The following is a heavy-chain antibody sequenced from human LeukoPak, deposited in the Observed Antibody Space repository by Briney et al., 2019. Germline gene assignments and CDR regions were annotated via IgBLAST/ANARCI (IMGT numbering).Heavy chain of an antibody. CDR2: INHSGST. D-gene: IGHD4-17*01. CDR1: GGSISGYY. V-gene: IGHV4-34*01. Sequence: PSETLSLTCTVSGGSISGYYWSWIRQPPGKGLEWIGEINHSGSTNYNPSLKSRVTISVDTSKNQFSLKLSSVTAADTAVYYCARAGRLTTVTRNWFDPWGQGTLVTVSS. CDR3: ARAGRLTTVTRNWFDP. J-gene: IGHJ5*02.